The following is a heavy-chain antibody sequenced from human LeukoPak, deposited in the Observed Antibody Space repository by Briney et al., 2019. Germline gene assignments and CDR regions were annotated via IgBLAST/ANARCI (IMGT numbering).Heavy chain of an antibody. V-gene: IGHV3-30*02. CDR2: IRYDGSNK. D-gene: IGHD2-15*01. CDR3: AKEFKDIVVVVAASPPYGMDV. Sequence: GGSLRLSCAASGFTFSSYGMHWVRQAPGKGLEWVAFIRYDGSNKYYADSVKGRFTISRDNSKNTLYLQMNSLRAEDTAVYYCAKEFKDIVVVVAASPPYGMDVWGRGTTVTVSS. CDR1: GFTFSSYG. J-gene: IGHJ6*02.